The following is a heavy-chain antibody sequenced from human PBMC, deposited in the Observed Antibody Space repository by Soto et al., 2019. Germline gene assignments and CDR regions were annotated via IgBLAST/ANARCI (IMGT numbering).Heavy chain of an antibody. V-gene: IGHV3-23*01. CDR1: GFTFSMYA. CDR3: AKRIGSGQRGYWFDP. Sequence: EVQVLESGGGLVQLGGSLRLSCAASGFTFSMYAMTWVRQAPGKGLEWVSSISGSGGSTYYADSVKGRFTVSRDSSKNTLYLQMNNLSADDTAVYYCAKRIGSGQRGYWFDPWGQGTLVTVSS. J-gene: IGHJ5*02. D-gene: IGHD3-10*01. CDR2: ISGSGGST.